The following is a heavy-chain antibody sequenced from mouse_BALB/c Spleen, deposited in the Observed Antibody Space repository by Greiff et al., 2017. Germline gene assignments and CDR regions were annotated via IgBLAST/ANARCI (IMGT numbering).Heavy chain of an antibody. V-gene: IGHV5-9-4*01. CDR2: ISSCGSYT. Sequence: EVQLEESGGGLVKPGGSLKLSCAASGFTFSSYAMSWVRQSPAKRLEWVAEISSCGSYTYYPDTVTGRFTISIDNANNTLYLEMSSLRSEDTAMYYGARNYGRRFAYWGQGTLVTVSA. CDR3: ARNYGRRFAY. D-gene: IGHD1-2*01. J-gene: IGHJ3*01. CDR1: GFTFSSYA.